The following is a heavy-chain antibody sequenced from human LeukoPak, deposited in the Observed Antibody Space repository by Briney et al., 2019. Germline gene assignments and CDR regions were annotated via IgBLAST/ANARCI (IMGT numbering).Heavy chain of an antibody. D-gene: IGHD6-13*01. Sequence: PGGSLRLSCAGSGLTLSRSWMSWVRQAPGKGLEWVSAISGSTGRTHYADSVKGRFTISRDNSKNTLYLQMNSLRAEDTAVYYCAKRHSSSWDHGGQGTLVTVSS. CDR1: GLTLSRSW. J-gene: IGHJ4*02. CDR3: AKRHSSSWDH. V-gene: IGHV3-23*01. CDR2: ISGSTGRT.